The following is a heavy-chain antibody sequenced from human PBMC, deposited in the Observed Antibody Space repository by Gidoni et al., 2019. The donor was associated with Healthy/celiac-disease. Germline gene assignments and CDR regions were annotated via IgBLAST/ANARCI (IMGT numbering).Heavy chain of an antibody. V-gene: IGHV2-70*04. Sequence: QVTLRESGPALVKPTQTLTLTCTFSGFSLSTSGMRVSWIRQPPGKALEWLARIDWDDGKFYSTSLKTRLTISKDTSKNQVVLTMTNMDPVDTATYYCARDGYSSSWYSSYYFDYWGQGTLVTVSS. CDR3: ARDGYSSSWYSSYYFDY. D-gene: IGHD6-13*01. J-gene: IGHJ4*02. CDR2: IDWDDGK. CDR1: GFSLSTSGMR.